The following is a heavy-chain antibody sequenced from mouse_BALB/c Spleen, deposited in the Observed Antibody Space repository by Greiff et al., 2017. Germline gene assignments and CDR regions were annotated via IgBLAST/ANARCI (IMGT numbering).Heavy chain of an antibody. CDR3: ARGFDYDVGFAD. V-gene: IGHV5-6-5*01. D-gene: IGHD2-4*01. Sequence: EVQVVESGGGLVKPGGSLKLSCAASGFTFSSYAMSWVRQTPEKRLEWVASISSGGSTYYPDSVKGRFTISRDNARNILYLQMSSLRSEDTAMYYCARGFDYDVGFADWGQGTLVTVSA. J-gene: IGHJ3*01. CDR1: GFTFSSYA. CDR2: ISSGGST.